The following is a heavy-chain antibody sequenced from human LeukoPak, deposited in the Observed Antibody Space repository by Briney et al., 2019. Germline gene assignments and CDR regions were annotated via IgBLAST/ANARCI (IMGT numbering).Heavy chain of an antibody. D-gene: IGHD3-10*01. J-gene: IGHJ4*02. Sequence: ASVKVSCKASGYTFTGYYMHWVRQAPGQGLEWMGWINPNSGGTNYAQKFQGRVTMTRDTSISTAYMELSRLRSDDTAVYYCARVRGLYRSGDDYWGQGTLVTVSS. CDR1: GYTFTGYY. CDR3: ARVRGLYRSGDDY. CDR2: INPNSGGT. V-gene: IGHV1-2*02.